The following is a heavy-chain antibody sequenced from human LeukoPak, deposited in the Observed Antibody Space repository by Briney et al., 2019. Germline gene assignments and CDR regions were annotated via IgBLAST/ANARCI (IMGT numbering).Heavy chain of an antibody. Sequence: GSSVKVSCKASGGTFISYAISWVRQAPGQGLEWMGGIIPIFGTANYAQKFQGRVTITTDESTSTAYMELSSLRSEDTAVYYCARDGMGGTNWFDPWGQGTLVTVSS. V-gene: IGHV1-69*05. D-gene: IGHD3-16*01. CDR2: IIPIFGTA. J-gene: IGHJ5*02. CDR1: GGTFISYA. CDR3: ARDGMGGTNWFDP.